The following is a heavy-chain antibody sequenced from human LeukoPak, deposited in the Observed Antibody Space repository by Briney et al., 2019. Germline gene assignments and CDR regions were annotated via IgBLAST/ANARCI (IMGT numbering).Heavy chain of an antibody. CDR1: GGSITGYY. V-gene: IGHV4-4*07. D-gene: IGHD2-2*01. CDR3: ARGDCTITNCFFTP. CDR2: IYSDGST. J-gene: IGHJ5*02. Sequence: SETLSLTCTVSGGSITGYYWSWVRQPAGKGLEWIGRIYSDGSTNYNPSLSSRVAMSVSTSKSQFSLKLTSVTAAATAVYYCARGDCTITNCFFTPGGQGTLATASS.